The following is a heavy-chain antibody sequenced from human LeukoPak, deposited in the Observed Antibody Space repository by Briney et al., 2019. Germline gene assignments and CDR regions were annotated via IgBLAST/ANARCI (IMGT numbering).Heavy chain of an antibody. V-gene: IGHV1-2*02. CDR1: GYTFTGYY. D-gene: IGHD3-22*01. CDR3: ARDQDSSGRNWFDH. Sequence: ASVKVSCKASGYTFTGYYMHWVRQAPGQGLEWMGWINPNSGGTNYAQKFQGRATMTRDTSISTAYMELSRLRSDDTAVYYCARDQDSSGRNWFDHWGQGTLVTVSS. CDR2: INPNSGGT. J-gene: IGHJ5*02.